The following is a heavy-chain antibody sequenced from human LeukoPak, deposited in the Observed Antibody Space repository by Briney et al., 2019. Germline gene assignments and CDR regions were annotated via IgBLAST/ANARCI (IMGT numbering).Heavy chain of an antibody. D-gene: IGHD7-27*01. CDR3: ARDPGE. V-gene: IGHV4-4*07. J-gene: IGHJ4*02. Sequence: SETLSLTCTVSGGSITSYYWSWIRQPAGKGLEWIGRIYNSGNTNYNSPLKSRVTMSVDTSKNQFSLKLTSVTAADTAVYYCARDPGEWGQGTLVTVSS. CDR1: GGSITSYY. CDR2: IYNSGNT.